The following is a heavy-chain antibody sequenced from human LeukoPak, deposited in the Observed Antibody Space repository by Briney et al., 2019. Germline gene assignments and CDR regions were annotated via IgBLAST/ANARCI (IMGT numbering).Heavy chain of an antibody. V-gene: IGHV3-21*01. D-gene: IGHD4-17*01. CDR3: ARDYYGDTFDY. Sequence: GGSLRLSCAASGFTFSSYSINWVRQAPGEGLEWASSISSSSSYIYYADSVKGRFTISRDNAKNSLSLQMNILRAEDTAVYYYARDYYGDTFDYWGQGTLVTVSS. CDR2: ISSSSSYI. J-gene: IGHJ4*02. CDR1: GFTFSSYS.